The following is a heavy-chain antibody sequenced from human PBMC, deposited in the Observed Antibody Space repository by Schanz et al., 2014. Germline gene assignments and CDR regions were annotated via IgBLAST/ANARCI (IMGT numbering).Heavy chain of an antibody. CDR1: GYTFTGHY. V-gene: IGHV1-69*09. Sequence: QVRLVQSGAEVKKPGASVKVSCKASGYTFTGHYMHWVRHAPGQGLEWMGRIIPITGITNYAQKFQGRVTFTADKSTSTAFLEVNSLRPEDTAVYYCVKVCSGSGCSFLDYWGQGTLVTVSS. D-gene: IGHD1-26*01. J-gene: IGHJ4*02. CDR3: VKVCSGSGCSFLDY. CDR2: IIPITGIT.